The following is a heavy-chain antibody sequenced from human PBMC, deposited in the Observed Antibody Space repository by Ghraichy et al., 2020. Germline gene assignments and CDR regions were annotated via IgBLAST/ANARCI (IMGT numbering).Heavy chain of an antibody. CDR2: ISQSGTT. J-gene: IGHJ6*02. CDR3: AVYDFWSYQYHYAMDV. CDR1: GGPVTSRGYS. D-gene: IGHD3-3*01. V-gene: IGHV4-30-2*01. Sequence: QTLSLTCAVSGGPVTSRGYSWSWIRQPPGKGLEWIGFISQSGTTNYSPSLQSRVTISVDGSRNQVSLKVNSVTAADTALYYCAVYDFWSYQYHYAMDVWGQGTPVTVSS.